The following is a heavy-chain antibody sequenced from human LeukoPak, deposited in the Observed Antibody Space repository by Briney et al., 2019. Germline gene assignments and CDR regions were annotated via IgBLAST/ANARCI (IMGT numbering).Heavy chain of an antibody. CDR2: IKQDGSEK. CDR3: ARGTGPARPGGYYYHYYMDV. V-gene: IGHV3-7*01. Sequence: PGGSLRLSCAASGFTFSSYWMSWVRQAPGKGLEWVANIKQDGSEKYYVDSVKGRFTISRDNAKNSLYLQMNSLRAEDTAVYYCARGTGPARPGGYYYHYYMDVWGKGTTVTVS. CDR1: GFTFSSYW. J-gene: IGHJ6*03. D-gene: IGHD6-6*01.